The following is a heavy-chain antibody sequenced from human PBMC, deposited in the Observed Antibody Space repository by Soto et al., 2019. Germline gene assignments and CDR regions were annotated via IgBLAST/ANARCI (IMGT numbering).Heavy chain of an antibody. V-gene: IGHV3-33*01. CDR1: GFTFDNYG. Sequence: VHLVESGGGVVQPGRSLRLSCAASGFTFDNYGMLWVRQAPGKGLEWVALISYDDSYKYYTDSVRGRFTISRDNSKNMVFLQMNSLKGDDTAVYYCAGGDYGDSIDYWGQGTLVTVSS. CDR3: AGGDYGDSIDY. J-gene: IGHJ4*02. CDR2: ISYDDSYK. D-gene: IGHD4-17*01.